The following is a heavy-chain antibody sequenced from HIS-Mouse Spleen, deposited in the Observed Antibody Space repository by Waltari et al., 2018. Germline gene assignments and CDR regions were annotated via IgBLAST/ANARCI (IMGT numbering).Heavy chain of an antibody. CDR1: GGSISSSSYY. J-gene: IGHJ2*01. D-gene: IGHD6-13*01. V-gene: IGHV4-39*07. CDR2: ISYSGST. CDR3: AREIPYSSSWYDWYFDL. Sequence: QLQLQESGPGLVKPSETLSLTCTVSGGSISSSSYYWGWIRQPPGKGLGWIGSISYSGSTYYNPSLKSRVTISVDTSKNQFSLKLRSVTAADTAVYYCAREIPYSSSWYDWYFDLWGRGTLVTVSS.